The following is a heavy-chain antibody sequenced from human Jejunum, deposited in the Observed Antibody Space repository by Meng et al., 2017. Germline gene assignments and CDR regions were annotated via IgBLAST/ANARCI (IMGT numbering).Heavy chain of an antibody. CDR1: GCSLTTSPMG. Sequence: SGPTLVKPTQTLTLTCTFPGCSLTTSPMGLGWIRQPPGKALEWLAFPEWDDDNRYSPSLKSRLTVTKDVSKKQVVLTMTNMDPVDSGTYYCAHRRESTSDWDSGYFDYWGQGTLVTVSS. J-gene: IGHJ4*02. V-gene: IGHV2-5*02. CDR2: PEWDDDN. CDR3: AHRRESTSDWDSGYFDY. D-gene: IGHD2-21*01.